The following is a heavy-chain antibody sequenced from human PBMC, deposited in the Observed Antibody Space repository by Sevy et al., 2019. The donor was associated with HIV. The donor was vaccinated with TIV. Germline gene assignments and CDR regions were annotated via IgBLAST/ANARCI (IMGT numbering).Heavy chain of an antibody. Sequence: GGSLRLSCVASGFTFSKYSMSWVRQTPGKGLECVSTLSFACGRINYADSVKGRFTMSRDDSRNTFYLQMDSLRAEDTAIYYCAREGCSKPHDYWGQGTLVTVSS. CDR2: LSFACGRI. V-gene: IGHV3-23*01. J-gene: IGHJ4*02. D-gene: IGHD2-2*01. CDR1: GFTFSKYS. CDR3: AREGCSKPHDY.